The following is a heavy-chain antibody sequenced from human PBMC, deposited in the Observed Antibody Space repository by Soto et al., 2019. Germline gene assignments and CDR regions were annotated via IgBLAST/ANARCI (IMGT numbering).Heavy chain of an antibody. D-gene: IGHD6-13*01. V-gene: IGHV4-39*01. CDR3: SGIYVIADNWFDP. CDR1: GGSISSSSYY. J-gene: IGHJ5*02. Sequence: SETLSLTCTVSGGSISSSSYYWGWIRQPPGKGLEWIGSIYYSGSTYYNPSLKSRVTISVDTSKNQFSLKLSSVTAADTAVYYCSGIYVIADNWFDPWGQGTLVTVSS. CDR2: IYYSGST.